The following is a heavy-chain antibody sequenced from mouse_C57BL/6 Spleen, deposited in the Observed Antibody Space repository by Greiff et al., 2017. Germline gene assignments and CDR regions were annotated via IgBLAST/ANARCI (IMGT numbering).Heavy chain of an antibody. CDR2: ILPGSGST. V-gene: IGHV1-9*01. J-gene: IGHJ2*01. CDR3: ARRFYDYDGGIFFDY. CDR1: GYTFTGYW. Sequence: QVQLQQSGAELMKPGASVKLSCKATGYTFTGYWIEWVKQRPGHGLEWIGEILPGSGSTNYNEKFKGKATFTADTSSNTAYMQRSSLTTEDSAIYYCARRFYDYDGGIFFDYWGQGTTLTVSS. D-gene: IGHD2-4*01.